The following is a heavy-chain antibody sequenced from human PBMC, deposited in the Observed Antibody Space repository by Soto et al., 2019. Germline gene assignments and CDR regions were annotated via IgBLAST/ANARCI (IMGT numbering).Heavy chain of an antibody. CDR1: GFTFDDYA. Sequence: EVQLVESGGGLVQPGRSLRLSCAASGFTFDDYAMHWVRQAPGKGLEWVSGISWNSGSIGYADSVKGRFTISRDNAKNSLYLQMNSLRAEDTALYYCAKATGSDYYYYDMDVWGKGTTVTVSS. CDR2: ISWNSGSI. V-gene: IGHV3-9*01. CDR3: AKATGSDYYYYDMDV. J-gene: IGHJ6*03.